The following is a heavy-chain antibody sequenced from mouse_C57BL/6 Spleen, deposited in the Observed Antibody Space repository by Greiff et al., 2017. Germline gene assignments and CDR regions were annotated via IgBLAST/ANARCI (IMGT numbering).Heavy chain of an antibody. D-gene: IGHD1-1*01. CDR1: GYTFTDYY. V-gene: IGHV1-26*01. CDR2: LNPNNGGT. CDR3: ARSGTTVVPYWYFDV. Sequence: EVQLQQSGPELVKPGASVKISCKASGYTFTDYYMNWVKQSHGKSLEWIGDLNPNNGGTSYNQKFKGKATLTVDKSSSTAYMELRSLTSEDSAVYYCARSGTTVVPYWYFDVWGTGTTVTVSS. J-gene: IGHJ1*03.